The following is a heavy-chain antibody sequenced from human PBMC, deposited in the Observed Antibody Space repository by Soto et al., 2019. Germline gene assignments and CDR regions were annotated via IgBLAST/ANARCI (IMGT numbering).Heavy chain of an antibody. CDR2: INAGNGNT. CDR3: ARAVAVAADLDY. Sequence: QVQLVQSGAEEKKPGASVKVSCKASGYTFTGYAMHWVRQAPGQRLEWMGWINAGNGNTKYSQKFQGRVTITRDTSASTAYMELSSLRSEDTAVYCGARAVAVAADLDYWGQGTLVTVSS. J-gene: IGHJ4*02. V-gene: IGHV1-3*05. CDR1: GYTFTGYA. D-gene: IGHD6-19*01.